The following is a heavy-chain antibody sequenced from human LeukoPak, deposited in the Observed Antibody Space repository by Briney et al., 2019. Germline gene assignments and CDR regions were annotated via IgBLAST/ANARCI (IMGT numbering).Heavy chain of an antibody. CDR2: INHSGST. V-gene: IGHV4-34*01. CDR3: ARDAPWGYYDSSVYGGYYFDY. J-gene: IGHJ4*02. CDR1: GGPFSGYY. D-gene: IGHD3-22*01. Sequence: SETLSLTCAVYGGPFSGYYWSWIRQPPGKGLEWIGEINHSGSTNYNPSLKSRVTISVDTSKNQFSLKLSSVTAADTAVYYCARDAPWGYYDSSVYGGYYFDYWGQGTLVTVSS.